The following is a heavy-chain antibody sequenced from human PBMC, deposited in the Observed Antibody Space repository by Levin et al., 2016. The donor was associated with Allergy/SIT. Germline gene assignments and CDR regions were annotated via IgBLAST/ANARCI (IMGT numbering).Heavy chain of an antibody. Sequence: GSLRLSCAASGFTFSSYAMSWVRQPPGKGLEWIGEINHSGSTNYNPSLKSRVTISVDTSKNQFSLKLSSVTAADTAVYYCAIGSQLLWFGELNDAFDIWGQGTMVTVSS. D-gene: IGHD3-10*01. CDR1: GFTFSSYA. CDR3: AIGSQLLWFGELNDAFDI. CDR2: INHSGST. J-gene: IGHJ3*02. V-gene: IGHV4-34*08.